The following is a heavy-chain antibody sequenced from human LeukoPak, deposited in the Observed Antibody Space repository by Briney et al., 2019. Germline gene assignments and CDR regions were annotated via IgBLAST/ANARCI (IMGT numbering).Heavy chain of an antibody. Sequence: SETLSLTCTVSGGSISSYYWSWIRQPPGKRLEWIGYIYYSGSTNYNPSLKSRVTISVDTSKNQFSLKLSSVTAADTAVYYCARAKYLNWFDPWGQGTLVTVSS. CDR1: GGSISSYY. CDR3: ARAKYLNWFDP. D-gene: IGHD2-2*02. J-gene: IGHJ5*02. V-gene: IGHV4-59*01. CDR2: IYYSGST.